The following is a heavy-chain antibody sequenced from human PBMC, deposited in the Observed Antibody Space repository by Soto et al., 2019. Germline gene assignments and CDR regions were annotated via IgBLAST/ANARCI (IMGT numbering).Heavy chain of an antibody. Sequence: EVQLLESGGGLVQPGGSLRLSCAASGFTFSSYAMSWVRQAPGKGLEWVSAISGSGGSTYYADSVKGRFTISRDNSKNTLYLHMNSLRAEDTAVYYCAKSYIVVVTAIPDYWGQGTLVTVSS. CDR1: GFTFSSYA. V-gene: IGHV3-23*01. D-gene: IGHD2-21*02. CDR2: ISGSGGST. J-gene: IGHJ4*02. CDR3: AKSYIVVVTAIPDY.